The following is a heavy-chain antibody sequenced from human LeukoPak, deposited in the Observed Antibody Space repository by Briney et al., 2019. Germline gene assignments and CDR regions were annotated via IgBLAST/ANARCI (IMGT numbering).Heavy chain of an antibody. CDR1: GFTFRNYG. CDR2: ISDSGSSA. Sequence: GGSLRLSCAVSGFTFRNYGMSWVRQAPGKGLEWVSVISDSGSSAYYTDSAKGRFTISRDNSKNTLYLQMNSLRAEDTAVYYRARVEVGAFDYWGQGTLVTVPS. J-gene: IGHJ4*02. V-gene: IGHV3-23*01. CDR3: ARVEVGAFDY. D-gene: IGHD1-26*01.